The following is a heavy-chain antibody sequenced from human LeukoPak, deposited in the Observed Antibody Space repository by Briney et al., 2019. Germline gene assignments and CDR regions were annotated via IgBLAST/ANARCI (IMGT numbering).Heavy chain of an antibody. Sequence: GGSLRLSCAASGFIFSSHAMSWVRQAPGKGLEWVSVISGSGDDTSYTASVRGRFTISRDNSRNTVYLQMSSLRAEDTAVYYCATGIGYDAFDIWGQGTMVTVSS. J-gene: IGHJ3*02. D-gene: IGHD1-1*01. V-gene: IGHV3-23*01. CDR1: GFIFSSHA. CDR2: ISGSGDDT. CDR3: ATGIGYDAFDI.